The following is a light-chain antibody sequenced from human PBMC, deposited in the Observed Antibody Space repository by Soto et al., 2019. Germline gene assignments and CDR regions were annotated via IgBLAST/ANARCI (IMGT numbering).Light chain of an antibody. V-gene: IGKV1-5*03. CDR3: QQYNTYST. CDR1: QSVNTW. Sequence: DIQMTQSPSTLSASVGDRVTITCRASQSVNTWVAWYQQRPGKAPKLLIYEASNLEYGVPSRFSGSGSGTEFTLTISGLQPDDFATYYFQQYNTYSTFGQGTKLEIK. J-gene: IGKJ2*01. CDR2: EAS.